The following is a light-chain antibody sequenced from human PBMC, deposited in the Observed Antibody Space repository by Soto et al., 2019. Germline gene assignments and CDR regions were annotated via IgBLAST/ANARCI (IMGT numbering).Light chain of an antibody. J-gene: IGLJ1*01. Sequence: QSVLTHPASVSGSPGQSITISCTGTSSDIGAYNLVSWYQQYPGKAPKLMIYEASKRPAGVSDRFSGSKSGNTASLTISGLLAEDEADYYCCSYAPKTIHVFGTGTKVTVL. CDR1: SSDIGAYNL. CDR2: EAS. CDR3: CSYAPKTIHV. V-gene: IGLV2-23*01.